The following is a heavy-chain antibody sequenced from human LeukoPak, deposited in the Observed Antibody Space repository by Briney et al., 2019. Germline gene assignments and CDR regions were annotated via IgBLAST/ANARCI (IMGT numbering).Heavy chain of an antibody. J-gene: IGHJ6*04. V-gene: IGHV3-23*01. Sequence: GGSLRLSCAASGFTFSSYGMSWVRQAPGKGLEWVSAISGSGGSTYYADSVKGRFTISRDNAENSLYLQMNSLRAEDTAVYYCAELGITMIGGVWGKGTTVTISS. CDR3: AELGITMIGGV. D-gene: IGHD3-10*02. CDR2: ISGSGGST. CDR1: GFTFSSYG.